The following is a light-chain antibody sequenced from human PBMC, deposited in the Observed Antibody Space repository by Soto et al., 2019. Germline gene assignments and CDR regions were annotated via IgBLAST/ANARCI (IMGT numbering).Light chain of an antibody. V-gene: IGKV1-5*01. CDR2: DAS. Sequence: DIQMTQSPSTLSVSVGDRVTITCRASQSISTWLAWYQQKPGTAPKLLIFDASSLKSGVPSRFSGSGSGTEFTRTISSLQLDDFATYYCQQYNSYSPWTFGQGTKVEIK. CDR3: QQYNSYSPWT. J-gene: IGKJ1*01. CDR1: QSISTW.